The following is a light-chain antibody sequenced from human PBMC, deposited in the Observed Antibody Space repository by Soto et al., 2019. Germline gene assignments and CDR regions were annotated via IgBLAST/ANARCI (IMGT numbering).Light chain of an antibody. J-gene: IGKJ3*01. Sequence: DIQMTQSPSSLSATVGDRVTITCRASQTIGKYLNWYQQQPGKVPKLLIYDASYLQSGVPSRFSGSESGTDFTLNISDXRPEDFATYYCQQSFSIPFTFGPGTKVDTK. CDR3: QQSFSIPFT. V-gene: IGKV1-39*01. CDR2: DAS. CDR1: QTIGKY.